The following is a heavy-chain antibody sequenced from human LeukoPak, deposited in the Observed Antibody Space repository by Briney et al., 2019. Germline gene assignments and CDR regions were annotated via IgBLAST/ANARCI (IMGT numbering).Heavy chain of an antibody. D-gene: IGHD2-15*01. Sequence: PGRSLRLSCAASGFTLSNYGMHWVRQAPGKGLEWVAVIWYDGSNKYYADSVNGRFTISRDTSKNTLYLQMNSLRADDTAVYYCARGSTPYWGQGTLVTVSS. CDR2: IWYDGSNK. CDR3: ARGSTPY. V-gene: IGHV3-33*01. CDR1: GFTLSNYG. J-gene: IGHJ4*02.